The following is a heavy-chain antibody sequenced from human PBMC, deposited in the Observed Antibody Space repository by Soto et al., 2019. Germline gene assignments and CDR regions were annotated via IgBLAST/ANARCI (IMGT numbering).Heavy chain of an antibody. J-gene: IGHJ4*02. CDR1: GGSISSGNYY. D-gene: IGHD4-17*01. V-gene: IGHV4-30-4*01. CDR3: ATMGTPVTGLYYFDY. Sequence: QVQLQESGPGLVKPSQTLSLTCTVSGGSISSGNYYWSWIRQPPGKGLEWVGFISYSGTTHYSAAIRSRVSISVDTSKDQVSLDLSSVTAADTAVYYCATMGTPVTGLYYFDYWGQGTLVTVSS. CDR2: ISYSGTT.